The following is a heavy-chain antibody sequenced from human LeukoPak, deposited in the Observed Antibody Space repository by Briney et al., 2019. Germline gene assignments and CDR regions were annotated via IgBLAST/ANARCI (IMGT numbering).Heavy chain of an antibody. V-gene: IGHV4-38-2*01. D-gene: IGHD3-22*01. CDR3: ARVTYYYDTSGYPLPYYFDY. Sequence: SETLSLTCAVSGYSISSGYYWGWIRRPPGKGLEWIGSIYHSGSPYYNPSLKSRVTISVDTSKNQFSLKLNSVTAADTAVYYCARVTYYYDTSGYPLPYYFDYWGQGTLVTVSS. J-gene: IGHJ4*02. CDR1: GYSISSGYY. CDR2: IYHSGSP.